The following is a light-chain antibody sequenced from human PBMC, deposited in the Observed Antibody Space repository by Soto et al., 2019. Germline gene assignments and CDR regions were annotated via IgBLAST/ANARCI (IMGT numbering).Light chain of an antibody. CDR3: KQYSSYST. V-gene: IGKV1-5*01. Sequence: DIQMPQSLSTLSASVGASVTITCRASQSISSWLAWYQQKPGKAPKVLIYDASSLESGTPSRFRGSGSGTEFTLTITSLQPEDFATYYCKQYSSYSTVGQGNKVDIK. CDR2: DAS. J-gene: IGKJ1*01. CDR1: QSISSW.